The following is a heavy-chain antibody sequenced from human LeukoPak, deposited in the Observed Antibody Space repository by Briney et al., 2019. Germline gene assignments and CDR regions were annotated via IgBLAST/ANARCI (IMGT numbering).Heavy chain of an antibody. V-gene: IGHV3-7*01. Sequence: GGSLRLSCAASGFSFSIYWMSWIRQTPGKGLEYVANIESNGGDKYYVDSVKGRFTISRDNSRNTVFLQMNSLRGEDTAIYYCARVQGGGFRTADFWGQGTVVTVSS. CDR2: IESNGGDK. CDR3: ARVQGGGFRTADF. D-gene: IGHD3-10*01. J-gene: IGHJ4*02. CDR1: GFSFSIYW.